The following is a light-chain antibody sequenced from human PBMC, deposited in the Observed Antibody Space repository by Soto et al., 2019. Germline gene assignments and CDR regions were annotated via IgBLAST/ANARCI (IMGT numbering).Light chain of an antibody. Sequence: QSALTQPASVSGSPGQSITISCSGTSXDIGSYNHVAWYQQFPGKSPKLMTYAVSDRPPGVSGRFSGSKSGITASLTISGLQTEDEADYYCISYTDRQSYLFGTGTKVTVL. V-gene: IGLV2-14*03. CDR1: SXDIGSYNH. J-gene: IGLJ1*01. CDR3: ISYTDRQSYL. CDR2: AVS.